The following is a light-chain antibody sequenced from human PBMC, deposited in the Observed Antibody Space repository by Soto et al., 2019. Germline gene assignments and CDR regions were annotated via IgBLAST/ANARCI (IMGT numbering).Light chain of an antibody. J-gene: IGKJ3*01. CDR1: QSISTY. CDR2: GAY. Sequence: DIQMTQSPSSLSASLGDRVTVTCRASQSISTYLNWFQQRPGKAPKLLIYGAYTLQDGVPSRFSGSGSETEFTLTISSLQPEDFATYCQQYGSSPLGPGTKVDIK. CDR3: QYGSSP. V-gene: IGKV1-39*01.